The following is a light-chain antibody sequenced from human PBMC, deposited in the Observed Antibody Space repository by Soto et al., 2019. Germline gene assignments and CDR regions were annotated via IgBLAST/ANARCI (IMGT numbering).Light chain of an antibody. CDR2: AAS. CDR3: QQSYRTTT. CDR1: QSISNY. V-gene: IGKV1-39*01. Sequence: DIQMTQSPSSLSASAGDRVTITCRASQSISNYLNWYQQKPGKAPKLLIYAASSLQSGVPSRFSGSGSGTDFTLTISNLQPEDFATYYCQQSYRTTTFGQGTKVEIK. J-gene: IGKJ1*01.